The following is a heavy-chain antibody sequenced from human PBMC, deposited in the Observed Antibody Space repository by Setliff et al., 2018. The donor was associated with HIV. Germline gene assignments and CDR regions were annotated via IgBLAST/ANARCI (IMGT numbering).Heavy chain of an antibody. V-gene: IGHV3-15*01. CDR3: SGWKGDYYDSSGINGY. J-gene: IGHJ4*02. Sequence: GGSLRLSCTAYGFTFNNTWMSWVRQAPGKGLEWVGRIKSKIDGGTRDYAAPVKGRFTISRDDSKNTAYLQMNSLKTDDTAMYYCSGWKGDYYDSSGINGYWGQGTLVTVSS. CDR2: IKSKIDGGTR. CDR1: GFTFNNTW. D-gene: IGHD3-22*01.